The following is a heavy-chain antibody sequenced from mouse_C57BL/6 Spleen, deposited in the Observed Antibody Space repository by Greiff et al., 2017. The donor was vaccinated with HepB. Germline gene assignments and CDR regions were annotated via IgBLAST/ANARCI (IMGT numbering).Heavy chain of an antibody. CDR1: GYAFSSSW. J-gene: IGHJ3*01. V-gene: IGHV1-82*01. D-gene: IGHD2-3*01. CDR2: IYPGDGDT. Sequence: VKVVESGPELVKPGASVKISCKASGYAFSSSWMNWVKQRPGKGLEWIGRIYPGDGDTNYNGKFKGKATLTADKSSSTAYMQLSSLTSEDSAVYFCARSDGYPLAYWGQGTLVTVSA. CDR3: ARSDGYPLAY.